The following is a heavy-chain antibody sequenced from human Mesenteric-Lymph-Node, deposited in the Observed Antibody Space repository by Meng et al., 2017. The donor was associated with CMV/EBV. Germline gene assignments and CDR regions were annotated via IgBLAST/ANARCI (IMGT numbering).Heavy chain of an antibody. D-gene: IGHD6-19*01. V-gene: IGHV4-31*02. CDR3: AGSRPTYSSGWSNYFDY. Sequence: GSISSGGYYWSWIRQHPGKGLEWIGYIYYSGSTYYNPSLKSRVTISVDTSKNQFSLKLSSVTAADTAVYYCAGSRPTYSSGWSNYFDYWGQGTLVTSPQ. CDR2: IYYSGST. J-gene: IGHJ4*02. CDR1: GSISSGGYY.